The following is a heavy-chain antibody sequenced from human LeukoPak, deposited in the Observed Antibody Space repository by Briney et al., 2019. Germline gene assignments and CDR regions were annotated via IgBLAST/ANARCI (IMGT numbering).Heavy chain of an antibody. CDR3: ARHEYYYDSSGLSGFDY. D-gene: IGHD3-22*01. CDR2: TYYSGST. Sequence: PSETLSLTCTVSGGSISSSSYYWGWIRQPPGKGLEWIGSTYYSGSTYYNPSLKSRVTISVDTSKNQFSLKLSSVTAAGTAVYYCARHEYYYDSSGLSGFDYWGQGTLVTVSS. CDR1: GGSISSSSYY. V-gene: IGHV4-39*01. J-gene: IGHJ4*02.